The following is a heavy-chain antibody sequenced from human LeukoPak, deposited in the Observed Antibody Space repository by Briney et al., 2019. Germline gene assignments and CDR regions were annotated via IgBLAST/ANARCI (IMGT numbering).Heavy chain of an antibody. V-gene: IGHV4-59*11. Sequence: KPSETLSLTCTVSGGSISGHYWTWIRQPPGRGLEWIGQIHYSGRPDYNPSLKSRVTISVETSKNQLSLKVTSVAGADTAVDYCARFGVVYDMDVWGQGTTVTVSS. D-gene: IGHD3-16*01. CDR1: GGSISGHY. CDR3: ARFGVVYDMDV. CDR2: IHYSGRP. J-gene: IGHJ6*02.